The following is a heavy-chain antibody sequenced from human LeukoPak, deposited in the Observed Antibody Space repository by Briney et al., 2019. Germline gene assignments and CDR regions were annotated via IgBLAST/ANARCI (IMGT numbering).Heavy chain of an antibody. Sequence: GGSLRLSCTASGFTFNDYGMSWVRQAPGKELEWVSGINWNGGSRGYADSVKGRFTISRDNTKNSLFLHMNTLRAEDTALYYCARAQYSGYDFHYYYGMDVWGQGTTVTVSS. CDR1: GFTFNDYG. V-gene: IGHV3-20*04. CDR2: INWNGGSR. D-gene: IGHD5-12*01. J-gene: IGHJ6*02. CDR3: ARAQYSGYDFHYYYGMDV.